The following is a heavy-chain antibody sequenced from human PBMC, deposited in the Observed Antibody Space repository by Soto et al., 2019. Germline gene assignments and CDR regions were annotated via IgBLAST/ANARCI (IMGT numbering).Heavy chain of an antibody. CDR1: GGSISSGDYY. CDR2: IYYSGST. D-gene: IGHD4-17*01. CDR3: ARETMGVYGDYPAFDI. J-gene: IGHJ3*02. Sequence: QVQLQESGPGLVKPSQTLSLTCTVSGGSISSGDYYWSWIRQPPGKGLEWIGYIYYSGSTYYNPSLKSRVTISVDTSKNQFSLKLSSVTAADTAVFYCARETMGVYGDYPAFDIWGQGTMVTVSS. V-gene: IGHV4-30-4*01.